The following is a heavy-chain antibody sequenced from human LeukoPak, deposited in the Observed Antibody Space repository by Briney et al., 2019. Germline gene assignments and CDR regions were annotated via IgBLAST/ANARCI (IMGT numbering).Heavy chain of an antibody. CDR3: ARADVRYSSSWYAGPYYGMDV. V-gene: IGHV4-59*01. J-gene: IGHJ6*02. CDR1: GGSISSYY. D-gene: IGHD6-13*01. CDR2: IYYSGST. Sequence: PSETLSLTCTVSGGSISSYYWSWIRQPPGKGLEWIGYIYYSGSTNYNPSLKSRVTISVDTSKNQFSLKLSSVTAADTAVYYCARADVRYSSSWYAGPYYGMDVWGQGTTVTVSS.